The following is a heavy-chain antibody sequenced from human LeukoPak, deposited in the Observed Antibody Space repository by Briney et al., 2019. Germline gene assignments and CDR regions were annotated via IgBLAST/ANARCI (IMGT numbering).Heavy chain of an antibody. J-gene: IGHJ5*02. D-gene: IGHD2-2*01. V-gene: IGHV3-21*01. CDR2: ISSSSSYI. CDR3: ARDWVAAAAMTRWFDP. CDR1: GFTVSSNY. Sequence: SGGSLRLSCAASGFTVSSNYMNWVRQAPGKGLEWVSSISSSSSYIYYADSVKGRFTISRDNAKNSLYLQMNSLRAEDTAVYYCARDWVAAAAMTRWFDPWGQGTLVTVSS.